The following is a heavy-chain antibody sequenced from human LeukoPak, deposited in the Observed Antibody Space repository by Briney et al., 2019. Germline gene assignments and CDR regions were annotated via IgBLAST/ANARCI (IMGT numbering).Heavy chain of an antibody. CDR3: ARVYGSGGHDAFDI. V-gene: IGHV3-21*01. Sequence: GGSLRLSCAASGFALRSYTVTWVRQAPGKGLEWVSSISSTSAYIYYAESVKGRFSISRDNVDNVVHLQMSSLTNEDTAVYYCARVYGSGGHDAFDIWGQGTMVTVSS. J-gene: IGHJ3*02. CDR2: ISSTSAYI. CDR1: GFALRSYT. D-gene: IGHD3-10*01.